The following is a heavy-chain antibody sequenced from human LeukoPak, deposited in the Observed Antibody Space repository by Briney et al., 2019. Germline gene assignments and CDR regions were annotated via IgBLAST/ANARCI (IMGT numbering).Heavy chain of an antibody. J-gene: IGHJ4*02. CDR1: GYTLTELS. D-gene: IGHD3-22*01. CDR3: ATVFNLVDSSGYPFDY. CDR2: FDPEDGET. Sequence: ASVKVSCKVSGYTLTELSMHWVRQAPGKGLEWMGGFDPEDGETIYAQKFQGRVTMTEDTSTDTAYMELSSLRSEDTAVYYCATVFNLVDSSGYPFDYWGQGTLVTVSS. V-gene: IGHV1-24*01.